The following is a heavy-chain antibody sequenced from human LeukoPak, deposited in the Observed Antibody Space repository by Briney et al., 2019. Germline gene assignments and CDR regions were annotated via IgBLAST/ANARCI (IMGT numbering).Heavy chain of an antibody. CDR2: ISYDGSNK. V-gene: IGHV3-30*03. Sequence: GGSLRLSCAASGFTFSSYGMHWVRQAPGKGLEWVAVISYDGSNKYYADSVKGRFTISRDNSKNTLYLQMNSLRAEDTAVYYCARARGDYLDYWGQGTLVTVSS. CDR1: GFTFSSYG. J-gene: IGHJ4*02. CDR3: ARARGDYLDY.